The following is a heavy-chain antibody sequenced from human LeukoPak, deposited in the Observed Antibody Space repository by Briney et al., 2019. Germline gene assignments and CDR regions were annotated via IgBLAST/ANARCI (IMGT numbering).Heavy chain of an antibody. D-gene: IGHD6-13*01. CDR2: IYSGGST. CDR3: ARRSSSWYFAFDI. Sequence: GGSLRLSCAASGFTVSSNYMSWVRQAPGKGLEWVSVIYSGGSTYYADSVKGRFTISRDNSKNTLYLQMNSLRAEDTAVYYCARRSSSWYFAFDIWGQGTMVTVSS. CDR1: GFTVSSNY. V-gene: IGHV3-53*01. J-gene: IGHJ3*02.